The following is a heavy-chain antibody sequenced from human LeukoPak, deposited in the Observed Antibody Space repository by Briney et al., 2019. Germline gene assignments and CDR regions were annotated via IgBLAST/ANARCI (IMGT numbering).Heavy chain of an antibody. J-gene: IGHJ4*02. Sequence: GGSLRLSCAASGFTFSDYYMSWIRQAPGKGLEWVSAISGSGGSTYYADSVKGRFTISRDNSKNTLYLQMNSLRAEDTAVYYCAKVIGYCTNGVCYEFDYWGQGTLVTVSS. V-gene: IGHV3-23*01. CDR2: ISGSGGST. CDR3: AKVIGYCTNGVCYEFDY. D-gene: IGHD2-8*01. CDR1: GFTFSDYY.